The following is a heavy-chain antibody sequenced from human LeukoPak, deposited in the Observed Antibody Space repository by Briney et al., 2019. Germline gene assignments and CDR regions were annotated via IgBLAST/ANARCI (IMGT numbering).Heavy chain of an antibody. V-gene: IGHV3-30*18. CDR2: ISYDGSNK. Sequence: GGSLRLSCAASGFTFSSYGMHWVRQAPGKGLEWVAVISYDGSNKYYADSVKGRFTISRDNSKNTLYLQMNSLRAEDTAVYYCAKGANTAMVSSYFDYWGQGTLVTVSS. CDR3: AKGANTAMVSSYFDY. CDR1: GFTFSSYG. J-gene: IGHJ4*02. D-gene: IGHD5-18*01.